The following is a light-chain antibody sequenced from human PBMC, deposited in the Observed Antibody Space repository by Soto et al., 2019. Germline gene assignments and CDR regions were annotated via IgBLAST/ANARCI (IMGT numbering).Light chain of an antibody. Sequence: EIVLTQSPGTLSLSPGERATLSCRASQSVSSNYLAWYQQRPGQAPRVLIYGESSRTTGIPDRFSGIGSGTDFTLTISRLEPEDFAVYFCHHYGNSPPNTFGQGTKVEIK. CDR1: QSVSSNY. V-gene: IGKV3-20*01. CDR3: HHYGNSPPNT. CDR2: GES. J-gene: IGKJ2*01.